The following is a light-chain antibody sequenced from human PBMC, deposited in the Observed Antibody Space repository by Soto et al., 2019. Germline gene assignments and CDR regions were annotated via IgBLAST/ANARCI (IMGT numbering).Light chain of an antibody. CDR2: SAS. V-gene: IGKV1-39*01. CDR3: QQYNNWPLT. J-gene: IGKJ1*01. Sequence: DIQMTQSPSSLSASLGNRATITCRASPSISTYLNWYQKKPGKAPNLLIYSASSLQSGVPSRFSGSGSGTEFTLTISSVQSEDFAVYYCQQYNNWPLTFGQGTKVDIK. CDR1: PSISTY.